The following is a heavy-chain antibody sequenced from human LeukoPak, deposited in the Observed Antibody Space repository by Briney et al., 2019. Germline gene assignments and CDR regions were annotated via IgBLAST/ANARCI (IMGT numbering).Heavy chain of an antibody. Sequence: SETLSLTCTVSGGSISSSSYYWGWVRQPPGKGLEWMGSIYYSGSTYYNSALNSRLTISVDTSKNQFSLKLSSVTAADTAVYYCARQIRRGYGDPRYLDYWGQGTLVTVSS. J-gene: IGHJ4*02. CDR1: GGSISSSSYY. CDR2: IYYSGST. D-gene: IGHD4-17*01. CDR3: ARQIRRGYGDPRYLDY. V-gene: IGHV4-39*01.